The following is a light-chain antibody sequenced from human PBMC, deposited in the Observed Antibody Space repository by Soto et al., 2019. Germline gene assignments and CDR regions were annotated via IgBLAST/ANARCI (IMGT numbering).Light chain of an antibody. CDR3: TSYVGSNIWV. J-gene: IGLJ3*02. CDR1: SRDVGAYKY. CDR2: AVS. V-gene: IGLV2-8*01. Sequence: QSALTQPPSASGSPGQSVTISCTGTSRDVGAYKYVSWYQQYPGKAPKLMIYAVSKRPSGVPDRFSGSKSGNTASLTVSGLQAEDEADYYCTSYVGSNIWVFGGGTKLTVL.